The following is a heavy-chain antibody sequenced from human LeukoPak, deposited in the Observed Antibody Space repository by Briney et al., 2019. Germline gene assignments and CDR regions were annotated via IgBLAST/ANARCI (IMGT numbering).Heavy chain of an antibody. D-gene: IGHD1-14*01. J-gene: IGHJ3*02. CDR2: IYYSGST. CDR3: ARRATGGAFDI. Sequence: PSQTLSLTCTVSGGSISSGDYYWSWIRQHPGKGLEWIGYIYYSGSTFYNPSLKSRVTISVDTSKNQFSLKLSSVTAADTAVYYCARRATGGAFDIWGQGTMVTVSS. V-gene: IGHV4-31*03. CDR1: GGSISSGDYY.